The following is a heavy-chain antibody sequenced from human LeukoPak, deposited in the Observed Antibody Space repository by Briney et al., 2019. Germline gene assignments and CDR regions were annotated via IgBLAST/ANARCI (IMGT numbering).Heavy chain of an antibody. D-gene: IGHD1-26*01. V-gene: IGHV5-51*01. J-gene: IGHJ3*02. CDR1: GYRFTSYW. Sequence: PGESLQFSCKGSGYRFTSYWIGWVRQMPGKGLEWMGIIYPADSETRYSPSFHGQVTISADKSISTAYLQWSTLKASDTAMYYCAMFVGATDLDDAFDIWGQGTMVTVSS. CDR3: AMFVGATDLDDAFDI. CDR2: IYPADSET.